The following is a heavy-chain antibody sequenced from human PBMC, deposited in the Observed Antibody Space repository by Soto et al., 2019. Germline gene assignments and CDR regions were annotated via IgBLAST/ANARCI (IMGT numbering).Heavy chain of an antibody. J-gene: IGHJ4*02. Sequence: EVQLVESGGGLVQSGGSLGLSCAASGFSFRSYWMHWVRQAPGKGLVWVARISSAGSSTTYADSANGRFTISRDNAANTLDLQMSSLRAEDTAVYYCAREYYGVVTGYYNDYWGQGTLVTVSS. CDR2: ISSAGSST. D-gene: IGHD3-9*01. CDR3: AREYYGVVTGYYNDY. CDR1: GFSFRSYW. V-gene: IGHV3-74*01.